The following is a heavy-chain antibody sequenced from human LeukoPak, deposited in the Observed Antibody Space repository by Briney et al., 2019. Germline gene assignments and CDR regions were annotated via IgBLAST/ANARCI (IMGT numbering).Heavy chain of an antibody. D-gene: IGHD6-19*01. V-gene: IGHV4-39*01. J-gene: IGHJ3*02. CDR2: IYYSGST. CDR1: GGSISSSSYY. Sequence: SETLSLTCTVSGGSISSSSYYWGWIRQPPGKGLEWIGSIYYSGSTYYNPSLKSRVTISVDTSKNQFSLKLSSVTAADTAVYYCARQSGWYNAFDIWGQGTMVTVSS. CDR3: ARQSGWYNAFDI.